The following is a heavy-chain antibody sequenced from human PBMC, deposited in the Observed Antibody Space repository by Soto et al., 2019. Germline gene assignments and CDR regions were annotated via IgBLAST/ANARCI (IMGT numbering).Heavy chain of an antibody. CDR1: GFTFSSYA. V-gene: IGHV3-23*01. CDR2: ISGSGGST. D-gene: IGHD2-2*01. Sequence: GGSLRLSCAASGFTFSSYAMSWVRQAPGKGLEWVSAISGSGGSTYYADSVKGRFTISRDNSKNTLYLQMNSLRAEDTAVYYCAKDHPGTDIVVVPAAEKFDYWGQGTLVTVSS. CDR3: AKDHPGTDIVVVPAAEKFDY. J-gene: IGHJ4*02.